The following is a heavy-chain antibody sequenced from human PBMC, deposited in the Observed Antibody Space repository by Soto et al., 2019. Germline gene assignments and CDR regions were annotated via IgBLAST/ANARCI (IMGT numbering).Heavy chain of an antibody. V-gene: IGHV3-74*01. D-gene: IGHD3-22*01. J-gene: IGHJ4*02. CDR3: AKAVTDSGGYYPLYFDY. CDR1: GFTFSSYW. CDR2: INSDGSST. Sequence: GGSLRLSCAASGFTFSSYWMHWVRQAPGKGLVWVSHINSDGSSTTYADSVKGRFTISRDNSKNTLYLQMNSLRAEDTAVYYCAKAVTDSGGYYPLYFDYWGQGTLVTVSS.